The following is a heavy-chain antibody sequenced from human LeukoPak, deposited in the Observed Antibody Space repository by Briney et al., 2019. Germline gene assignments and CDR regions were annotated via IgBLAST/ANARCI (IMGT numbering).Heavy chain of an antibody. Sequence: QSGGSLRLSCAASRLTFNSYAMSWVRQAPGKGLEWVSVIGGSNGITFYVGSVKGRFTISRDNSKDTLYLQMNSLRAEDTAVYYCARNENSGWGYFDYWGQGTLVTVSS. V-gene: IGHV3-23*01. CDR1: RLTFNSYA. D-gene: IGHD5-12*01. CDR2: IGGSNGIT. J-gene: IGHJ4*02. CDR3: ARNENSGWGYFDY.